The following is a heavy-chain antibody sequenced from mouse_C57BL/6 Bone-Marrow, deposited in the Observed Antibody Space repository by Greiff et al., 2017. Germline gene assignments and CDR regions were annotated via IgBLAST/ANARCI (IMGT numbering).Heavy chain of an antibody. J-gene: IGHJ3*01. V-gene: IGHV7-3*01. D-gene: IGHD2-4*01. Sequence: EVQVVESGGGLVQPGGSLSLSCAASGFTFTDYYMSWVRQPPGKALEWLGFIRNKANGYTTEYSASVKGRFTISRDNSQSILYLQMNALRAEDSATYYCARYPGLGGWFAYWGQGTLVTVSA. CDR3: ARYPGLGGWFAY. CDR2: IRNKANGYTT. CDR1: GFTFTDYY.